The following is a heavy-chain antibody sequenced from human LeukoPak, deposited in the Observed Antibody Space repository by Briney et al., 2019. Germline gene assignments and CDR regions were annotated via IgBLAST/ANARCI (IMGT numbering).Heavy chain of an antibody. V-gene: IGHV3-30-3*01. J-gene: IGHJ4*02. CDR2: MSDDGSEK. CDR3: AREADSGYYRTVDY. D-gene: IGHD2-15*01. Sequence: PGGSLRLSCAASGFTFSSYWMHWVRQAPGKGLEWLGHMSDDGSEKHYVDSVRGRFTISRDPSKNTLYLEMTSLRTEDTAVYYCAREADSGYYRTVDYWGQGTMVTVS. CDR1: GFTFSSYW.